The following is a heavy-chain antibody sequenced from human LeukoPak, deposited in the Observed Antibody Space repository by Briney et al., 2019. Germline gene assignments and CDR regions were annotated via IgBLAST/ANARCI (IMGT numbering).Heavy chain of an antibody. CDR1: GGSISTYY. Sequence: PSETLSLTCTVSGGSISTYYWSWIRQPPGKGLEWIGYIYYSGSTNYNPSLQSRVTISVDTSKNQFSLNLNSVTAADTAVYYCARGGAARLHFQNWGQGTLVTVSS. D-gene: IGHD6-6*01. CDR3: ARGGAARLHFQN. CDR2: IYYSGST. V-gene: IGHV4-59*01. J-gene: IGHJ1*01.